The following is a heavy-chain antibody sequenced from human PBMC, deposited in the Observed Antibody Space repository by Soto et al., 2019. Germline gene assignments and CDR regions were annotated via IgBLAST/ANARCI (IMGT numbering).Heavy chain of an antibody. J-gene: IGHJ4*02. Sequence: ASVKVSCKASGYTFTSYAMHWVRQAPGQRLEWMGWINAGNGNTKYSQKFQGRVTITRDTSASTAYMELSSLRSEDTAVYYCARVYCSGGSCYSGYYFDYWGQGTLVTVSS. D-gene: IGHD2-15*01. CDR2: INAGNGNT. V-gene: IGHV1-3*01. CDR3: ARVYCSGGSCYSGYYFDY. CDR1: GYTFTSYA.